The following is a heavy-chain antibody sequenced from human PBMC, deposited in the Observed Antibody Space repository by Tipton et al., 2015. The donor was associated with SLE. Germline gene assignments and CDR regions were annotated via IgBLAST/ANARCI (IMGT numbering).Heavy chain of an antibody. J-gene: IGHJ6*03. CDR3: TRDARFNYYYMDV. CDR1: GFTFGDYA. V-gene: IGHV3-49*04. Sequence: SLRLSCTASGFTFGDYAMSWVRQAPGKGLEWVGFIRSKAYGGTTECAASVKGRFTISRDDSKSIAYLQMNSLKTEDTAVYYCTRDARFNYYYMDVWGKGTTVTISS. CDR2: IRSKAYGGTT. D-gene: IGHD3-16*01.